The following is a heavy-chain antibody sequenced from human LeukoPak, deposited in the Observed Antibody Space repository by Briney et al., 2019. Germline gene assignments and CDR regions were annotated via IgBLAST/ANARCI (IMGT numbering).Heavy chain of an antibody. D-gene: IGHD3-10*01. CDR3: TRDYSASGSHDY. Sequence: GGSLRLSCAVSGFTFSSYWMSWVRQAPGKGLEWVSYISSSSSTIYYADSVKGRFTISRDNAKNSLYLQMNSLRDEDTAVYYCTRDYSASGSHDYWGQGTLVTVSS. CDR2: ISSSSSTI. CDR1: GFTFSSYW. V-gene: IGHV3-48*02. J-gene: IGHJ4*02.